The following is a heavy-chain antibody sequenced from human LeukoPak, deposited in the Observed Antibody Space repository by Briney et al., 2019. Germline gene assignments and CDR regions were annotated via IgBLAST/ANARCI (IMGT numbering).Heavy chain of an antibody. Sequence: GGSLRLSCSASRFTFSSYAMHWVRQAPGKGLEYVSAISSNGGSTYYADSVKGRFTISRDNSKNTLYLQMSSLRAEDTAVYYCVKAPAGVRDIVVVPAKHWGQGTLVTVSS. D-gene: IGHD2-2*01. CDR3: VKAPAGVRDIVVVPAKH. CDR2: ISSNGGST. CDR1: RFTFSSYA. J-gene: IGHJ4*02. V-gene: IGHV3-64D*06.